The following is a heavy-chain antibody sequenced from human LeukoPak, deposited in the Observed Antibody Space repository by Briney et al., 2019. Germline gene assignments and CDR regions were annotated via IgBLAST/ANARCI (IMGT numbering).Heavy chain of an antibody. CDR2: IIPISGTA. J-gene: IGHJ4*02. D-gene: IGHD3-22*01. V-gene: IGHV1-69*13. Sequence: ASVKVSCKASGGTFSSYAISWVRQAPGQGLEWMGGIIPISGTANYAQKFQGRVTITADESTSTAYMELSSLRSEDTAVYYCARSSRYYDSSGLQAYYFDYWGQGTLVTVSS. CDR3: ARSSRYYDSSGLQAYYFDY. CDR1: GGTFSSYA.